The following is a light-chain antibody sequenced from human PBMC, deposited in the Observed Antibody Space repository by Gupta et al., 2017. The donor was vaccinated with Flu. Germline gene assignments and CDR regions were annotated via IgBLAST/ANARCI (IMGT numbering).Light chain of an antibody. J-gene: IGKJ4*01. Sequence: TGGELASISCRSSQSLLHSNGYNYLDWYLQKPGQSPQLLIYLGSNRASGVPDRFSGSGSGTDFTLKISRVEAEDVGVYYCMQALQTPLTFGGGTKVEIK. CDR1: QSLLHSNGYNY. CDR2: LGS. CDR3: MQALQTPLT. V-gene: IGKV2-28*01.